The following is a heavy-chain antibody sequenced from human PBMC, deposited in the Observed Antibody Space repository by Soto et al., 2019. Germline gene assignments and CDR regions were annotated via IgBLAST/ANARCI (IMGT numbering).Heavy chain of an antibody. D-gene: IGHD1-7*01. CDR3: AKHLNNWNYEGWFDP. CDR1: GFTFSSYA. Sequence: GGSLRLSCAASGFTFSSYAMSWVRQAPGKGLEWVSAISGSGGSTYYADSVKGRFTISRDNSKNTLYLQINSLRAEDTAVYYCAKHLNNWNYEGWFDPWGQGTLVTVSS. J-gene: IGHJ5*02. V-gene: IGHV3-23*01. CDR2: ISGSGGST.